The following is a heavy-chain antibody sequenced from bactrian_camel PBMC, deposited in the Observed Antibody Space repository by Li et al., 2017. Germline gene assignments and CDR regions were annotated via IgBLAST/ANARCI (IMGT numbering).Heavy chain of an antibody. CDR2: IDADGST. J-gene: IGHJ4*01. Sequence: HVQLVESGGGSVQPGGSLKLSCVASGFQYKAYAMGWFRQAPEKDRQAPEKDREGVAAIDADGSTTYSESVKGRFTISRDNAKNTVDLQMSSLKPDDTAMYYCAADFRDLCGTWFLPVGYYWGQGTQVTVS. D-gene: IGHD6*01. CDR1: GFQYKAYA. V-gene: IGHV3S9*01. CDR3: AADFRDLCGTWFLPVGYY.